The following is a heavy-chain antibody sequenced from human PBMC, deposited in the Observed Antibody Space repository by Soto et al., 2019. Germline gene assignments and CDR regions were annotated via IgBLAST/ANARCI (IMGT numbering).Heavy chain of an antibody. CDR2: IRSKANSYAT. Sequence: GGSLRLSCAASGFTFSGSAMHWVRQASGKGLEWVGRIRSKANSYATAYAASVKGRFTISRDDSKNTAYLQMNSLKTEDTAVYYCAKKFGYSNSRGYYPGAFDYWGQGTLVTVSS. V-gene: IGHV3-73*01. D-gene: IGHD3-22*01. CDR3: AKKFGYSNSRGYYPGAFDY. J-gene: IGHJ4*02. CDR1: GFTFSGSA.